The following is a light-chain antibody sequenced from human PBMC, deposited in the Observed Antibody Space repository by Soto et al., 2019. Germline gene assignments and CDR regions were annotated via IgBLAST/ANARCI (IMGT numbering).Light chain of an antibody. V-gene: IGKV3-15*01. CDR1: QSVSSN. CDR2: GAS. CDR3: QKYNNWPWT. J-gene: IGKJ1*01. Sequence: ETVLTQSPGTLSLSPGEGATLSCRASQSVSSNKLAWYQQKPGQAPRLVIYGASTRATGIPARFSGSGSGTEFNLTISSLQSEDFAVYYCQKYNNWPWTCGQGTKVDIK.